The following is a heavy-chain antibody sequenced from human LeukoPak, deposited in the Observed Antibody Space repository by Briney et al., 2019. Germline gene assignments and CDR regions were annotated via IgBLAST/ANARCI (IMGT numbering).Heavy chain of an antibody. CDR2: ISSSSSYI. CDR1: GFTFSSYS. D-gene: IGHD6-19*01. V-gene: IGHV3-21*01. Sequence: PGGSLRLSCAASGFTFSSYSMNWVRQAPGKGLEWVSSISSSSSYIYYADSVKGRFTISRDNAKNSLYLQMNSLRAEDTAVYYCARAVEAVAGTGFDYWGQGPRSPSPQ. CDR3: ARAVEAVAGTGFDY. J-gene: IGHJ4*02.